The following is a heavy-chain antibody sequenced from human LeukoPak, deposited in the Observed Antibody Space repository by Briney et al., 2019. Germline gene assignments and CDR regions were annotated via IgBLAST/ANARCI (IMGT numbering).Heavy chain of an antibody. D-gene: IGHD3-3*01. CDR2: ISSTSGYI. Sequence: TGGSLRLSCAASGFTFSNYNINWVRQAPGKGLEWVSSISSTSGYIYYADSVKGRFTISRDNAKNSLYLQMNSLRAEDTAVYYCARCSYYDFWSGYYTLDYWGQGTLVTVSS. V-gene: IGHV3-21*04. J-gene: IGHJ4*02. CDR1: GFTFSNYN. CDR3: ARCSYYDFWSGYYTLDY.